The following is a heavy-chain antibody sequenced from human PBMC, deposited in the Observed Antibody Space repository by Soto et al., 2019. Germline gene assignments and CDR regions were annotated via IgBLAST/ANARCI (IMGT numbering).Heavy chain of an antibody. V-gene: IGHV3-33*01. Sequence: QVQLVESGGGVVQPGRSLRLSCAASGFTFSSYGMHWVRQAPGKGLEWVAVIWYDGSNKYYADSVKGRFTISRDNSKNTLDRQMNCLRAEDTAVYYCARDQVGAIQYYFDYWGQGTLVTVSS. CDR3: ARDQVGAIQYYFDY. CDR1: GFTFSSYG. D-gene: IGHD1-26*01. J-gene: IGHJ4*02. CDR2: IWYDGSNK.